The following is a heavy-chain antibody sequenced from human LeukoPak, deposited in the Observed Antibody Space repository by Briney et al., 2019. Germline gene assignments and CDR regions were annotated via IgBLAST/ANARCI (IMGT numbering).Heavy chain of an antibody. V-gene: IGHV3-53*01. CDR2: IYSGGST. J-gene: IGHJ6*02. Sequence: GGSLRLPCAASGFTVSSNYLSWVRQAPGKGLEWVSVIYSGGSTYYADSVKGRLTISRDNSKNTMYLQMNSLRAEDTAIYYCARGPTMYGMDVWGQGTTVTVSS. CDR3: ARGPTMYGMDV. CDR1: GFTVSSNY.